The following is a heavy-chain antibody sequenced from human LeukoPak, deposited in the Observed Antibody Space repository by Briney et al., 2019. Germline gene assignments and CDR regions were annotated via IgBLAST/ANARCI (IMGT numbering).Heavy chain of an antibody. J-gene: IGHJ4*02. D-gene: IGHD3-16*01. Sequence: SETLSLTCTVSGGSIISYSWTWIRQPPGKGLEWIANIYSSGSTDYNPSLKSRVTISVDTSKSQLSLKMNSVTAADTAVYYCARGWGYFDYWGQGTPVTVSS. CDR3: ARGWGYFDY. V-gene: IGHV4-59*08. CDR1: GGSIISYS. CDR2: IYSSGST.